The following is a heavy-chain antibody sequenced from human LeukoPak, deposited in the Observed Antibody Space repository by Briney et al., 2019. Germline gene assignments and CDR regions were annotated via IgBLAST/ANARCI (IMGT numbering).Heavy chain of an antibody. J-gene: IGHJ4*02. CDR1: GFTVSSNY. D-gene: IGHD1-26*01. CDR2: IYSGGST. CDR3: ARDFSGSYDY. Sequence: GGSLRLSCAASGFTVSSNYMSWVRQAPGKGLEWVSVIYSGGSTYYADSVKGRFTISRDNSKNTLYLQMNSLRAEDTAVYNCARDFSGSYDYWGQGTLVTVSS. V-gene: IGHV3-53*01.